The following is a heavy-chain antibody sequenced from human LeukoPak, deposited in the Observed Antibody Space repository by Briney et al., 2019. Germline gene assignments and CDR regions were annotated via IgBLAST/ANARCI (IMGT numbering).Heavy chain of an antibody. D-gene: IGHD3-22*01. CDR2: IFYSGNT. CDR1: GVSISSYY. Sequence: PSETLSLTCSVSGVSISSYYWSWIRQPPGKGLEWIGYIFYSGNTKYNPSLETRVAISGETSKNQVSLRLSSVTPADTAVYFCARVGPGYYDMLFDPWGQGTLVTVSS. J-gene: IGHJ5*02. CDR3: ARVGPGYYDMLFDP. V-gene: IGHV4-59*01.